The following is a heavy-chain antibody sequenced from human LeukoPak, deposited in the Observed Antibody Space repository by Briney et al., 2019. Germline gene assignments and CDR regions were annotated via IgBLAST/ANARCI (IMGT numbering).Heavy chain of an antibody. D-gene: IGHD1-26*01. CDR1: GFTFSSYA. V-gene: IGHV3-30-3*01. J-gene: IGHJ4*02. Sequence: GRSLRLSCAASGFTFSSYAMHWVRQAPGKGLEWGAVISYDGSNKYYADSVKGGFTISRDNSKNTLYLQMNSLRAEDTAVYYCARDMGELLYYFDYWGQGTLVTVSS. CDR3: ARDMGELLYYFDY. CDR2: ISYDGSNK.